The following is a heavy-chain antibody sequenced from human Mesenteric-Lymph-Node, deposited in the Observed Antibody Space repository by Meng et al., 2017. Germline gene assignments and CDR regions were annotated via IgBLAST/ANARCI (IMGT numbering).Heavy chain of an antibody. CDR1: GYSFTSYW. Sequence: GESLKISCKGSGYSFTSYWIGWVRQMPGKGLEWMGIIYPGDSDTRYSPSFQGQVTISADKSISTAYLQWSSLKASDTAMYYCARSAHYTYGDYGGGDRLFDYWGQGTLVTVSS. CDR3: ARSAHYTYGDYGGGDRLFDY. CDR2: IYPGDSDT. D-gene: IGHD4-17*01. V-gene: IGHV5-51*01. J-gene: IGHJ4*02.